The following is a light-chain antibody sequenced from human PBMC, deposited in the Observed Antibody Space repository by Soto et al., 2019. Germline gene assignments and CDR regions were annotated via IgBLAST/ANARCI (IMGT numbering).Light chain of an antibody. V-gene: IGKV1-8*01. CDR3: QQSYSTSFT. CDR1: QGFSSY. J-gene: IGKJ3*01. Sequence: AIRMTQSPSSLSASTGDRVTITCRASQGFSSYLAWYQQKPGKAPKLLIYKASTLKSGVPSRFSGSGSGTDFTLTISSLQPEDFATYYCQQSYSTSFTFGPGTKVDIK. CDR2: KAS.